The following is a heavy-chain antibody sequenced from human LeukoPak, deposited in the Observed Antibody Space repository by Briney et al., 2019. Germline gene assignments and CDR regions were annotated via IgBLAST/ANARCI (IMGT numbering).Heavy chain of an antibody. D-gene: IGHD6-13*01. CDR2: IYASGNT. CDR3: ARVGWSWYHIDF. J-gene: IGHJ4*02. V-gene: IGHV4-4*07. Sequence: PSETLSLTCTVSGGSISSYYWSWIRQPAGKGLEWIGRIYASGNTNYNPPLKSRVTMSVDKSKNQFSLKLSSVTAADTAVYYCARVGWSWYHIDFWGQGTLVTVSS. CDR1: GGSISSYY.